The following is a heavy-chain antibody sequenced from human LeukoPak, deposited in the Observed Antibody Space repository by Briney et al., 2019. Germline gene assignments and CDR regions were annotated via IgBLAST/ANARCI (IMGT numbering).Heavy chain of an antibody. D-gene: IGHD2-15*01. Sequence: GGSLRLSCAASGFTFSSYAMSWVRQAPGKGLEWVANIKQDGSEKYYVDSVKGRFTISRDNAKNSLYLQMNSLRAEDTAVYYCARDEYCSGGSCYPRAYFDYWGQGTLVTVSS. J-gene: IGHJ4*02. CDR1: GFTFSSYA. CDR3: ARDEYCSGGSCYPRAYFDY. CDR2: IKQDGSEK. V-gene: IGHV3-7*01.